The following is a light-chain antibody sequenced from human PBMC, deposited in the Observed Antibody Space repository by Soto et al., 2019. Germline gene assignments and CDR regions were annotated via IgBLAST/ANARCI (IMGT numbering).Light chain of an antibody. V-gene: IGKV3-20*01. CDR3: QQYGSAAT. J-gene: IGKJ3*01. CDR2: GAS. Sequence: EIVLTQSPGTLSLSPGERATLSCRASHSLNSGYLAWYQQRPGQALRLLIYGASTRATGVPDRFSGSGSRKDFTLTISRLEPEHFSVYYCQQYGSAATFGPGTTVD. CDR1: HSLNSGY.